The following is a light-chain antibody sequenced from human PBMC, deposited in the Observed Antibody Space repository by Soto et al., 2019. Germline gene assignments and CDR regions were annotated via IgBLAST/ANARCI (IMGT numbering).Light chain of an antibody. Sequence: EIVMTQSPATLSVSPGEGATLSCGASQSISSKLAWYQQKPGRAPRLLIYGASTRATGIPARFSGSGSGTEFTLTISSLQSEDFAVYYCQQYNNWPYTFGQGTKLEIK. V-gene: IGKV3-15*01. CDR1: QSISSK. CDR3: QQYNNWPYT. CDR2: GAS. J-gene: IGKJ2*01.